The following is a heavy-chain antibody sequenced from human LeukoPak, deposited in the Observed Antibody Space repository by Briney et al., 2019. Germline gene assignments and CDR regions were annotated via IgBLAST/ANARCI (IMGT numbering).Heavy chain of an antibody. CDR2: VYHSGST. J-gene: IGHJ4*02. CDR3: ARYDSSGYFDY. D-gene: IGHD3-22*01. V-gene: IGHV4-38-2*01. Sequence: PSETLSLTCAVSDYSISSGDYWGWIRQPPGKGLEWIGSVYHSGSTHYSPSLKSRVTISVDTSKNQFSLKLRSVTAADTAVYYCARYDSSGYFDYWGQGTLVTVSS. CDR1: DYSISSGDY.